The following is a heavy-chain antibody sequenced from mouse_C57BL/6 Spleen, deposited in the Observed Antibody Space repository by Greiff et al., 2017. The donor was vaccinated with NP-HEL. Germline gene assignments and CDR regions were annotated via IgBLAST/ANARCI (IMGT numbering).Heavy chain of an antibody. CDR2: IDPSDSET. D-gene: IGHD2-4*01. Sequence: VQLQQPGAELVRPGDEVKREGKGAGGAFGRGLLVGGSQRPIQGLEWIANIDPSDSETHYHQTFKDKATLTVDKSSSTAYMQLSSLTSEDSAVYYCARTRDYDVEGFDYWGQGTTLTVSS. J-gene: IGHJ2*01. CDR1: GGAFGRGL. V-gene: IGHV1-52*01. CDR3: ARTRDYDVEGFDY.